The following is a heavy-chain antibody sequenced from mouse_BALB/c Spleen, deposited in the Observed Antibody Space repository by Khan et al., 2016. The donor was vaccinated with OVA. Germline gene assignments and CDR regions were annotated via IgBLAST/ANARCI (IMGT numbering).Heavy chain of an antibody. Sequence: EVELVESGGGLVQPGGSRKLSCAASGFTFSSFGMHWVRQAPEKGLEWVAYISSGRSTIYYADTVKDRFTISRDNPKNTLLLQMTSLRSEDTAMYYCARRKIFDGYDGGAMDYWGQGTSVTVSS. D-gene: IGHD2-3*01. CDR1: GFTFSSFG. CDR2: ISSGRSTI. V-gene: IGHV5-17*02. CDR3: ARRKIFDGYDGGAMDY. J-gene: IGHJ4*01.